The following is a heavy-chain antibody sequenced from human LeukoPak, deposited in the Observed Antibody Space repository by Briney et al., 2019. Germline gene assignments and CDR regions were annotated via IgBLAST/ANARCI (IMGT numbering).Heavy chain of an antibody. CDR1: GFSFIHSW. J-gene: IGHJ4*02. CDR3: TTEPRD. Sequence: GSLRLSCAAPGFSFIHSWMSWVRQAPGKGLEWVGRIKSKKDGGAIDYAAPVKGRFTISRDDSKNMVYLQISSLKTEDTAVYYCTTEPRDWGQGTLVTVSS. V-gene: IGHV3-15*01. CDR2: IKSKKDGGAI.